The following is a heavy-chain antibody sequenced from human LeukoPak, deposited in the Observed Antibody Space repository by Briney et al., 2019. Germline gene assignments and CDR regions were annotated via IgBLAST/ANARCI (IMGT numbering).Heavy chain of an antibody. D-gene: IGHD6-19*01. V-gene: IGHV3-23*01. J-gene: IGHJ4*02. CDR1: GFTSTTFA. Sequence: AESLRLSCAASGFTSTTFAMSWVRQAPGKGLEWVSSISGSGGSINYADSVKGRFTISRDNSKITMSLHMNRLRAEDTAVYYCAKSRGRAVAGALDYWGQGTLVTVSS. CDR3: AKSRGRAVAGALDY. CDR2: ISGSGGSI.